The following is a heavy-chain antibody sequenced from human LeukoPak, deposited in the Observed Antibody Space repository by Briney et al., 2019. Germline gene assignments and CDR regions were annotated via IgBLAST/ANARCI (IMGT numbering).Heavy chain of an antibody. CDR1: GASISSSSYY. D-gene: IGHD5-18*01. J-gene: IGHJ3*02. Sequence: SETLSLTCTVSGASISSSSYYWGWIRQPPGKGLEWIGIIYYSGSTYYNPSLKSRVTISVDTSKNQFSLKLSSVTAADTAVHYCARHAVSGYSYGDDAFDIWGQGTMVTVSS. CDR2: IYYSGST. V-gene: IGHV4-39*01. CDR3: ARHAVSGYSYGDDAFDI.